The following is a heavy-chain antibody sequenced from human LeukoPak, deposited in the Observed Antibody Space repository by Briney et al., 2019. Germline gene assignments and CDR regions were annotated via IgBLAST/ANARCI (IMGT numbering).Heavy chain of an antibody. CDR3: ARSGEYYYDSSGYYPFDY. CDR1: GYSFTSYW. CDR2: IYPGDSDT. V-gene: IGHV5-51*01. D-gene: IGHD3-22*01. Sequence: GESLKISCKGSGYSFTSYWIGWVRQMPGKGLEWMGIIYPGDSDTRYSPSFQGQVTISADKSISTAYLQWSSLKASDTAMYYCARSGEYYYDSSGYYPFDYWGQGTLVTVSS. J-gene: IGHJ4*02.